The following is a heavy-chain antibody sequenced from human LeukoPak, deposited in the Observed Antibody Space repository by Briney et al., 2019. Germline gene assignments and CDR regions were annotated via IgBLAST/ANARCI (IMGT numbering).Heavy chain of an antibody. V-gene: IGHV3-15*07. CDR3: ARDQYDTWSRRGNFDS. Sequence: GGSLRLSCAASGFTFTNTWMNWVRQAPGKGLEWVGRIKSKSGGGTTDYAAPVKGRFTISRDDSKNTLYLQMNSLKTEDTAVYYCARDQYDTWSRRGNFDSWGQGTLVTVSS. CDR1: GFTFTNTW. CDR2: IKSKSGGGTT. J-gene: IGHJ4*02. D-gene: IGHD3-3*01.